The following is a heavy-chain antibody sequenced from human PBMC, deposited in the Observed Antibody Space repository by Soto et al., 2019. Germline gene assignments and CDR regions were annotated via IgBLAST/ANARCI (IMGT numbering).Heavy chain of an antibody. CDR3: TAAVATGY. CDR1: GFTFSSYG. J-gene: IGHJ4*02. V-gene: IGHV3-30*03. CDR2: ISKDGSTK. Sequence: QVQLMESGGGVVQPERSLRLSCAASGFTFSSYGMHWVRQAPGKGLEWVAVISKDGSTKLYADSVKGRFTISRDNSKNTLYLQMDSLRGDDTGVYYCTAAVATGYWGQGTLVTVSS. D-gene: IGHD6-19*01.